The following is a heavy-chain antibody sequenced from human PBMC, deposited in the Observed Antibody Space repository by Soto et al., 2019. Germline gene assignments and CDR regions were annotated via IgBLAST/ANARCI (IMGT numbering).Heavy chain of an antibody. CDR3: AKEAALVSSTFNYFDY. J-gene: IGHJ4*02. Sequence: GGSLRLSCAASGFFFSSYAMSWVRQAPGKGLEWVSGIGGSGGYTSYADSVKGRFTISRDNSKNTVYLQMKSLRAEDTAVYYRAKEAALVSSTFNYFDYWGQGTQVTVYS. V-gene: IGHV3-23*01. D-gene: IGHD6-13*01. CDR1: GFFFSSYA. CDR2: IGGSGGYT.